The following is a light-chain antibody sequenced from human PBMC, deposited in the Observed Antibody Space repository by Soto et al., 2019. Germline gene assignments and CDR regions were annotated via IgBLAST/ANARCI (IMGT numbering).Light chain of an antibody. V-gene: IGKV1-33*01. CDR1: QDISNY. CDR2: DAS. J-gene: IGKJ3*01. Sequence: DIQMTQSPSSLSASVGDRVTITCQASQDISNYLNWYQQKPGKAPKLLIYDASNLETGVPSRFSGSGSGTDFTFTISSLQAEDIATYYCQQYDNLPPLFGPGTKVDIK. CDR3: QQYDNLPPL.